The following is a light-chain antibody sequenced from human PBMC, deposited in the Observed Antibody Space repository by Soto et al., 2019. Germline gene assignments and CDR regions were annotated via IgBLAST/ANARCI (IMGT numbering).Light chain of an antibody. V-gene: IGKV3-15*01. CDR2: GAS. Sequence: EIVLTQSPGTLSLSPGERATLSCRASQSVSSNLAWYQQKPGQAPRLLIYGASTRATGIPARFSGSGSGTEFTLTISSLQSEDFAVYYCKQYNDWPITFGQGTRLEIK. CDR1: QSVSSN. J-gene: IGKJ5*01. CDR3: KQYNDWPIT.